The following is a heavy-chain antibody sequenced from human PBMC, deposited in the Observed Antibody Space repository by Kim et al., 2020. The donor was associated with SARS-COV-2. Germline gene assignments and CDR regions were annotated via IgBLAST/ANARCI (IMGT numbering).Heavy chain of an antibody. J-gene: IGHJ6*02. CDR1: GFTFSSYS. Sequence: GGSLRLSCAASGFTFSSYSMNWVRQAPGKGLEWVSSISSSSSYIYYADSVKGRFTISRDNAKNSLYLQMNSLRAEDTAVYYCAREREGILLWFGESQHHYYYYGMDVWGQGTTVTVSS. CDR3: AREREGILLWFGESQHHYYYYGMDV. V-gene: IGHV3-21*01. CDR2: ISSSSSYI. D-gene: IGHD3-10*01.